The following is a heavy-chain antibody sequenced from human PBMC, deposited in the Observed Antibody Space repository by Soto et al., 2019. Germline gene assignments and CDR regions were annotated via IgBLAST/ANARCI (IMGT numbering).Heavy chain of an antibody. Sequence: ASVKVSCKASGYTFTGYYMHWVRQAPGQGLEWMGWINPNSGGTNYAQKFQGWVTMTRDTSISTAYMELNSLRAEDTAVYYCARVRIRTPDGYSSSWSGKARGYYGMDVWGQGTTVTVS. CDR2: INPNSGGT. J-gene: IGHJ6*02. CDR3: ARVRIRTPDGYSSSWSGKARGYYGMDV. D-gene: IGHD6-13*01. CDR1: GYTFTGYY. V-gene: IGHV1-2*04.